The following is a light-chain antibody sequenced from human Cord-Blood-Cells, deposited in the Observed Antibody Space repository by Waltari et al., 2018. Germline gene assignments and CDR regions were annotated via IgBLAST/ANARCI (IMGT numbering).Light chain of an antibody. V-gene: IGLV2-14*01. J-gene: IGLJ1*01. Sequence: QSALTQPASVSGSPGQSITISCTGTSSDVGGYHHVSWYQQHPGKAPKLMIYDVSNRPSGVSNRFSGSKSGNTASLTISGLQAEDEADYYCSSYTSSSVYVFGTGTKVTVL. CDR1: SSDVGGYHH. CDR3: SSYTSSSVYV. CDR2: DVS.